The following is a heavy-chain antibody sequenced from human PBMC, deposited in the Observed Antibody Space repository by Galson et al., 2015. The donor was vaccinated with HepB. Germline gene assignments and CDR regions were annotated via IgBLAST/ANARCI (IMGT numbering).Heavy chain of an antibody. J-gene: IGHJ5*02. CDR2: IYSGGNT. CDR3: ARGSSSSWYSGLGS. V-gene: IGHV3-53*01. CDR1: GFTVSRNH. Sequence: SLRLSCAASGFTVSRNHMTWVRQAPGKGLEWVSVIYSGGNTDYADSVKGRFTISRDNSKNTLYLQMNSLRVEDTAVYYCARGSSSSWYSGLGSWGQGTLVTVSS. D-gene: IGHD6-13*01.